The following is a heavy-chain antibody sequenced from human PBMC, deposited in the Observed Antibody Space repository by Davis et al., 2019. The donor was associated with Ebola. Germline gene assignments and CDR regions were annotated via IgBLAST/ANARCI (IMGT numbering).Heavy chain of an antibody. CDR3: ARGYPGRYDY. V-gene: IGHV1-18*04. CDR1: GYTFTSYG. J-gene: IGHJ4*02. Sequence: ASVKVSCKASGYTFTSYGISWVRQAPGQGLEWMGWISAYNGNTNYAQKFQGRVTMTRSTSISTAYMELSSLRSEDTAVYYCARGYPGRYDYWGQGTLVTVSS. CDR2: ISAYNGNT. D-gene: IGHD1-26*01.